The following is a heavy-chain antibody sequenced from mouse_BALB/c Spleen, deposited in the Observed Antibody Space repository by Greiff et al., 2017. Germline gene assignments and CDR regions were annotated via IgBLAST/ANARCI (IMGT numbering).Heavy chain of an antibody. D-gene: IGHD1-1*01. CDR3: AKSYGSSSRLGY. J-gene: IGHJ2*01. CDR2: IWAGGST. Sequence: VQLVESGPGLVAPSQSLSITCTVSGFSLTSYGVHWVRQPPGKGLEWLGVIWAGGSTNYNSALMSRLSISKDNSKSQVFLKMNSLQTDDTAMYYCAKSYGSSSRLGYWGQGTTLTVSS. V-gene: IGHV2-9*02. CDR1: GFSLTSYG.